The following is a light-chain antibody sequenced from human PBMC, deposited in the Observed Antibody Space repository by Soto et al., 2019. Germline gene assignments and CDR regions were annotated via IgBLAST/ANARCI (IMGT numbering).Light chain of an antibody. CDR2: GAS. V-gene: IGKV3-15*01. CDR1: ETVATN. J-gene: IGKJ1*01. CDR3: QQYFEWPPMT. Sequence: VMTQSPATLSVSPGERATLSCWASETVATNLVWYQQKPGQAPRLLISGASTRAAGILDRFRGSGSGTEFSLPISSLRSEDSAIYYCQQYFEWPPMTFGQGTKVEI.